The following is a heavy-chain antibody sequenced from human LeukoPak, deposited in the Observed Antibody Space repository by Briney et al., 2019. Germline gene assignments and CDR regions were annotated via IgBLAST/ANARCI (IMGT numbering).Heavy chain of an antibody. V-gene: IGHV1-8*03. CDR3: ARGPLIVVVPAAIPPHYYYMDV. Sequence: ASVKVSCKASGYTFTSYDINWVRQATGQGLEWMGWMNPNSGNTGYAQKFQGRVTITRNTSISTAYMELSSLRSEDTAVYYCARGPLIVVVPAAIPPHYYYMDVWGKGTTVTVSS. CDR2: MNPNSGNT. CDR1: GYTFTSYD. J-gene: IGHJ6*03. D-gene: IGHD2-2*02.